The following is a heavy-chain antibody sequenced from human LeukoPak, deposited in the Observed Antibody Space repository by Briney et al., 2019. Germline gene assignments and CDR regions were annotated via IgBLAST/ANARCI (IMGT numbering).Heavy chain of an antibody. CDR2: INHSGST. CDR1: GGSFSGYY. Sequence: SETLSLTCAVYGGSFSGYYWSWIRQPPGKGLEWIGEINHSGSTNYNPSLKSRVTISVDTSKNQFSLKLSSVTAADTAVYYCARRQGPTYYYDSSGAKRSWFDPWGQGTLVTVSS. D-gene: IGHD3-22*01. CDR3: ARRQGPTYYYDSSGAKRSWFDP. V-gene: IGHV4-34*01. J-gene: IGHJ5*02.